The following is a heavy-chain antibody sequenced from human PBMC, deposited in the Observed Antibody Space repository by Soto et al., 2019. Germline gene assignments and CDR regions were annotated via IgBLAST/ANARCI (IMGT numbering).Heavy chain of an antibody. CDR3: ARDWDCSSTSCYVYYYYYGMDV. Sequence: ASVKVSCKASGYTFTSYGISWVRQAPGQGLEWMGWISAYNGNTNYAQKLQGRVTMTTDTSTSTAYMELRSLRSDDTAVYYCARDWDCSSTSCYVYYYYYGMDVWGQGTTVTVS. J-gene: IGHJ6*02. V-gene: IGHV1-18*01. CDR1: GYTFTSYG. D-gene: IGHD2-2*01. CDR2: ISAYNGNT.